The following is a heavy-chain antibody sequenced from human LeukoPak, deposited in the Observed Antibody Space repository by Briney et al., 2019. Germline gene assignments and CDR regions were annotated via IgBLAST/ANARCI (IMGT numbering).Heavy chain of an antibody. D-gene: IGHD3-9*01. V-gene: IGHV3-23*01. J-gene: IGHJ1*01. CDR1: GFTFSSYA. CDR3: AKGDILTGYPTEYFQH. Sequence: GSLRLSCAASGFTFSSYAMSWVRQAPGKGLEWVSAISGSGGSTYYADSVKGRFTISRDNSKNTLYLQMNSLRAEDTAVYYCAKGDILTGYPTEYFQHWGQGTLVTVSS. CDR2: ISGSGGST.